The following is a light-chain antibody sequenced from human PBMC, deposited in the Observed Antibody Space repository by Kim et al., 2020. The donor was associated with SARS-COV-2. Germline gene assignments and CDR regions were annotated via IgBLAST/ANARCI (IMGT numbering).Light chain of an antibody. CDR3: QQYNNWPLT. J-gene: IGKJ4*01. Sequence: EIVMTQSPATLSVSPGERATLSCRASKSLSSNLAWFQQKPGQAPRLLIYGASTRATGIPARFSGSGSGTEFTLTISSLQSEDFSVYYCQQYNNWPLTFGGGTKVDIK. CDR1: KSLSSN. V-gene: IGKV3-15*01. CDR2: GAS.